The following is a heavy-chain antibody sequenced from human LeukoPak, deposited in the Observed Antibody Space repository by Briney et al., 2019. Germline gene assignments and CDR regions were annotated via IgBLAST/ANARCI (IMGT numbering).Heavy chain of an antibody. CDR2: ISYDGSNK. J-gene: IGHJ3*02. CDR3: ARNRNYGLDI. V-gene: IGHV3-30*03. CDR1: GFTFSSYG. D-gene: IGHD1-14*01. Sequence: GSLRLSCAASGFTFSSYGMHWVRQAPGKGLEWVSVISYDGSNKYYADSVKGRFTISRDNAKNSLYLQMNSLRAEDTAVYYCARNRNYGLDIWGQGTKVTVSS.